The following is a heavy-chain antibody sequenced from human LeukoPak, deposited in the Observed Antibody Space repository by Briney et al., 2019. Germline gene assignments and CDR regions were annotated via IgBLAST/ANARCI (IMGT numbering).Heavy chain of an antibody. Sequence: PSETLSLTCTVSGGSINSNSYYWSWIRQPAGKGLEWIGRIYTSGSTNYNPSLKSRVTMSVDTSKNQFSLKLSSVTAADTAVYYCARDVVVPAAIRYYYYGMDVWGQGTTVTVSS. J-gene: IGHJ6*02. CDR3: ARDVVVPAAIRYYYYGMDV. CDR1: GGSINSNSYY. D-gene: IGHD2-2*01. V-gene: IGHV4-61*02. CDR2: IYTSGST.